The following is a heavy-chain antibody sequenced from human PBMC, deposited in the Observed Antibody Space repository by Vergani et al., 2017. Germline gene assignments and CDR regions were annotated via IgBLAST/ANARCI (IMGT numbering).Heavy chain of an antibody. CDR1: GGSINSQNYY. V-gene: IGHV4-61*02. Sequence: QVQLQESGPGLVKPSQTLSLTCTVSGGSINSQNYYWSWIRQPAGKGLEWIGRIHTSGSTNYNPSLKSRVTMSEDTSKNQFSLNLTSVTAADTAVYFCARGSCLGGSCYKPLFDSWRQGILLTVSS. CDR2: IHTSGST. CDR3: ARGSCLGGSCYKPLFDS. D-gene: IGHD2-15*01. J-gene: IGHJ4*02.